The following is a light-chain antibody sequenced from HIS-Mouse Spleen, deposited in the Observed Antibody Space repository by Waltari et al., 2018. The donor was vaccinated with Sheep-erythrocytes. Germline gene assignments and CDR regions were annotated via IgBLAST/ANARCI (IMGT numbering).Light chain of an antibody. CDR2: KAF. V-gene: IGKV1-5*03. Sequence: DIQMTQSPSTLSASVGDRVTITCRASQSISSWLAWYQQKPGKAPKLLIYKAFRLESGVPSRFSGSGSGTEFTLTISSLQPDDFATYYCQQYNSYSPRTFGQGTKLEIK. CDR3: QQYNSYSPRT. J-gene: IGKJ2*01. CDR1: QSISSW.